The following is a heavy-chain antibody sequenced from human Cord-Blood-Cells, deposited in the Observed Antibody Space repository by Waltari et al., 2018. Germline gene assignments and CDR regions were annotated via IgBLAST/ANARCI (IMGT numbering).Heavy chain of an antibody. CDR2: IYYSGST. V-gene: IGHV4-39*01. J-gene: IGHJ4*02. D-gene: IGHD6-6*01. Sequence: GSISSSSYYWCWIRQPPGKGLEWIGSIYYSGSTYYNPSLKSRVTISVDTSKNQFSLKLSSVTAADTAVYYCARHGYSSSSYYFDYWGQGTLVTVSS. CDR1: GSISSSSYY. CDR3: ARHGYSSSSYYFDY.